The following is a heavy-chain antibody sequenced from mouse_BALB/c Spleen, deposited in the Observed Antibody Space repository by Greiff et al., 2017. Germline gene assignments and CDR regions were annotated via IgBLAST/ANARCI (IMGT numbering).Heavy chain of an antibody. CDR1: GYSFTGYY. CDR2: INPYNGAT. D-gene: IGHD2-1*01. J-gene: IGHJ2*01. CDR3: ARFDYGNPDY. V-gene: IGHV1-26*01. Sequence: EVQLQQSGPELVKPGASVKISCKASGYSFTGYYMHWVKQSHVKSLEWIGRINPYNGATSYNQNFKDKASLTVDKSSSTAYMELHSLTSEDSAVYYCARFDYGNPDYWGQGTTLTVSS.